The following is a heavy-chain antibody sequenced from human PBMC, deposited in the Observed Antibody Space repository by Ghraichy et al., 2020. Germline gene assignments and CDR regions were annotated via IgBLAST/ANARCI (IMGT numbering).Heavy chain of an antibody. J-gene: IGHJ6*02. CDR1: GFTFSSYA. D-gene: IGHD1-1*01. CDR3: AKDGFSLERPLYYYYGMDV. Sequence: GESLNISCAASGFTFSSYAMSWVRQAPGKGLEWVSAISGSGGSTYYADSVKGRFTISRDNSKNTLYLQMNSLRAEDTAVYYCAKDGFSLERPLYYYYGMDVWGQGTTVTVSS. V-gene: IGHV3-23*01. CDR2: ISGSGGST.